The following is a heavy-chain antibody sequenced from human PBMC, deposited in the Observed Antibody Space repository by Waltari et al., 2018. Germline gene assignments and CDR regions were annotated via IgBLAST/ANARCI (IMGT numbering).Heavy chain of an antibody. CDR3: ARGRVNGYMDV. CDR2: ISTSSSPI. CDR1: GFTFSRYS. J-gene: IGHJ6*03. V-gene: IGHV3-48*04. D-gene: IGHD3-10*01. Sequence: EVQLVESGGGLVQPGGSLRLSCAASGFTFSRYSMNWVRQAPGKGLEWISYISTSSSPIYYAYSVKGRFTISRDNAKNSLYLQMNSLRAEDTAVYYCARGRVNGYMDVWGKGTTVTVSS.